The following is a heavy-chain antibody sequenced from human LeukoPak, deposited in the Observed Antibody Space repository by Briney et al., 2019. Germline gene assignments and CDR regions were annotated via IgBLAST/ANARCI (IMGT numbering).Heavy chain of an antibody. Sequence: ASVKVSSKASGYTFTSYYINWVRQAPGQGLEWMGVINPSGGSTRYAQKFQGRVTMTGDTSTRTVYMELSSLTSADTAVYYCARGTRDYYWGQGTPVTVSS. CDR3: ARGTRDYY. CDR2: INPSGGST. J-gene: IGHJ4*02. D-gene: IGHD5-24*01. V-gene: IGHV1-46*01. CDR1: GYTFTSYY.